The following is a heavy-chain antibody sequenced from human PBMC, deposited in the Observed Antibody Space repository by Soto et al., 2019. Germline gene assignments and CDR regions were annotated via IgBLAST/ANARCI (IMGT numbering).Heavy chain of an antibody. CDR1: GTSFSNSY. J-gene: IGHJ2*01. CDR2: INHTGST. D-gene: IGHD3-10*01. Sequence: QVQLQQWGAGLLKPSETLSLSCSVYGTSFSNSYWSWIRQAQGKGLEWLGEINHTGSTNYNPSLKSRVTISVDASKTEFSLKLRSVTAADTAVYYCARVGQLFPDLDLWGRGTLVSVSS. V-gene: IGHV4-34*01. CDR3: ARVGQLFPDLDL.